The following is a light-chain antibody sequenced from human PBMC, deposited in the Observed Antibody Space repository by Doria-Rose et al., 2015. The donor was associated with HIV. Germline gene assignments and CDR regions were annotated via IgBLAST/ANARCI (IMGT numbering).Light chain of an antibody. CDR3: QQYFTTPRT. CDR1: QSVLTRSNHKNY. Sequence: VSLGERATTNCKSSQSVLTRSNHKNYLAWYQQKAGQPPNLLIYWASTRESGVPDRFSGSGSGTDFTLTISSLQAEDVAVYYCQQYFTTPRTFGQGTKVEI. V-gene: IGKV4-1*01. CDR2: WAS. J-gene: IGKJ1*01.